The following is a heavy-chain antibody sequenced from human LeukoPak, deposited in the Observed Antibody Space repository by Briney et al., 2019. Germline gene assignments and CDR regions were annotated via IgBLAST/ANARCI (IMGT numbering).Heavy chain of an antibody. CDR1: EFTFSSYA. V-gene: IGHV3-23*01. Sequence: PGGSLRLSCAASEFTFSSYAMSGVRQAPGKRLDWVSAISGGGVTTYYADSVKGRFTTSRANSENTLFLQMNSLRAEDTAVYYGAKDRGPYTSGYYCHWGQGALVTVSS. CDR2: ISGGGVTT. J-gene: IGHJ4*02. D-gene: IGHD3-22*01. CDR3: AKDRGPYTSGYYCH.